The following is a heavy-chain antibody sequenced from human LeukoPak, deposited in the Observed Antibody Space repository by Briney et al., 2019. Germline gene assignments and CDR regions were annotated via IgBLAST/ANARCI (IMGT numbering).Heavy chain of an antibody. V-gene: IGHV3-7*03. CDR2: IKQDGSEK. CDR3: AKNRLALNN. CDR1: GFTFSSYV. J-gene: IGHJ4*02. Sequence: QPGGSLRLSCAASGFTFSSYVMSWVRQAPGKGLEWVANIKQDGSEKYYVDSVKGRFTISRDNAKNSLYLQMNSLRVEDTAVYYCAKNRLALNNWGQGTLVTVSS.